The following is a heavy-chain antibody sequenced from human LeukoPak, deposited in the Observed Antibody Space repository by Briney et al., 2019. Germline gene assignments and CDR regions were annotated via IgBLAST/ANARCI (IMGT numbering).Heavy chain of an antibody. J-gene: IGHJ5*02. V-gene: IGHV5-51*01. CDR2: IYPGDSDT. CDR3: ARNIMITFGGVNPERAPNWFDP. D-gene: IGHD3-16*01. Sequence: GESLKISCKGSGYSSTSYWIGWVRQMPGKGLEWMGIIYPGDSDTRYGPSFQGQVTISADKSISTAYLQWSSLKASDTAMYYCARNIMITFGGVNPERAPNWFDPWGQGTLVTVSS. CDR1: GYSSTSYW.